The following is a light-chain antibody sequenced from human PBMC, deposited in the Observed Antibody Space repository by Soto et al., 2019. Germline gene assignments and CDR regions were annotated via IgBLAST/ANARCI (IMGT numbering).Light chain of an antibody. J-gene: IGKJ4*01. CDR1: QSVSST. V-gene: IGKV3D-15*01. CDR2: SSS. CDR3: QQYNSWPPIT. Sequence: EIVMTQSPATLSVSPGERATLSCRASQSVSSTYLAWYQQRPGQAPRLLIYSSSSRASGIPDRFSVSGSGTDFTLTISSLQSEDFAVYYCQQYNSWPPITFGGGTKVDIK.